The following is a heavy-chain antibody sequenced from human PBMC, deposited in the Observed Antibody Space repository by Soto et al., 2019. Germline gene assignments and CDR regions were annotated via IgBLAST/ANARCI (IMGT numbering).Heavy chain of an antibody. V-gene: IGHV4-34*01. CDR1: GGSFSGYY. D-gene: IGHD6-13*01. CDR3: ARGQGSSSWTY. Sequence: QVQLQQWGAGLLKPSETLSLTCAVYGGSFSGYYWSWIRQPPGKGLEWIGEINHSGSTNYNPSLKSRVTISVDTSKNQFSLKLSSVTAADTAVYCCARGQGSSSWTYWGQGTLVTVSS. CDR2: INHSGST. J-gene: IGHJ4*02.